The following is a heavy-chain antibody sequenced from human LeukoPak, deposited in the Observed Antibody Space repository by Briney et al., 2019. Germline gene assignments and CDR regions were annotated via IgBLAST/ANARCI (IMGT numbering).Heavy chain of an antibody. V-gene: IGHV1-2*02. CDR2: INPNSGGT. CDR3: ARDGVGYYDSSGYYYFQH. CDR1: GYTFTGYY. D-gene: IGHD3-22*01. J-gene: IGHJ1*01. Sequence: ASVKLSCTASGYTFTGYYMHWVRQAPGQGLEWMGWINPNSGGTNYAQKFQGRVTMTRDTSISTAYMELSRLRSDDTAVYYCARDGVGYYDSSGYYYFQHWGQGTLVTVSS.